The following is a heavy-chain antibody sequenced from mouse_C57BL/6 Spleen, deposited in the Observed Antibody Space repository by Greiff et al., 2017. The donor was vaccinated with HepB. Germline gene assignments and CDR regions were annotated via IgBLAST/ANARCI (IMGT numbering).Heavy chain of an antibody. CDR1: GYTFTDYE. CDR3: TRGGDYDYFDY. Sequence: QVQLKESGAELVRPGASVTLSCKASGYTFTDYEMHWVKQTPVHGLEWIGAIDPETGGTAYNQKFKGKAILTADKSSSTAYMELRSLTSEDSAVYYWTRGGDYDYFDYWGQGTTLTVSS. J-gene: IGHJ2*01. D-gene: IGHD2-4*01. CDR2: IDPETGGT. V-gene: IGHV1-15*01.